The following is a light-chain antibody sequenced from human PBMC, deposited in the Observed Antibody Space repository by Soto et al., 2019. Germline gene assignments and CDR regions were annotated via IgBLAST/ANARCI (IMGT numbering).Light chain of an antibody. Sequence: QSVLTQPASVSGSPGQSITISCTGTSSDVGGYNYVSWYQQHPGKAPKLMIYEVSNRPSGVSNRSPGSKSGNTASLTISGLQAEDEADYYCSSYTSSSTLIFGTGTKVTVL. CDR2: EVS. CDR1: SSDVGGYNY. J-gene: IGLJ1*01. V-gene: IGLV2-14*01. CDR3: SSYTSSSTLI.